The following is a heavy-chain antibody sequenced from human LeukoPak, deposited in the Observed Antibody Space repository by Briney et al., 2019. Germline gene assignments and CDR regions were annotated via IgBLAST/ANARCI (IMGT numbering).Heavy chain of an antibody. D-gene: IGHD3-9*01. CDR1: GFTFSSYA. J-gene: IGHJ5*02. V-gene: IGHV3-23*01. CDR3: AKDALSTYYDILTGANWFDP. CDR2: ISGSGGST. Sequence: GGSLRLSCAASGFTFSSYAMSWVRQAPGKGLEWVSAISGSGGSTYYADSVKGRFTISRDNSKNTLYLQMNSLRAEDTAVYYCAKDALSTYYDILTGANWFDPWGQGTLVTVSS.